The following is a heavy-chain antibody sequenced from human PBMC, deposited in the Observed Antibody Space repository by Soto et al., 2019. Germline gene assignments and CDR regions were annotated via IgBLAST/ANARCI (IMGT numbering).Heavy chain of an antibody. CDR1: GFTCINNV. CDR2: ITGSGRDT. J-gene: IGHJ2*01. Sequence: GSLRRYCAASGFTCINNVLSLFGQAAGKGLDWVSGITGSGRDTYYADSVKGRSTISRDNSKNMVFLQMNSLRAEDTALYYCAKNGLDNSPSANDSWGSGTLVTVTS. D-gene: IGHD2-8*01. V-gene: IGHV3-23*01. CDR3: AKNGLDNSPSANDS.